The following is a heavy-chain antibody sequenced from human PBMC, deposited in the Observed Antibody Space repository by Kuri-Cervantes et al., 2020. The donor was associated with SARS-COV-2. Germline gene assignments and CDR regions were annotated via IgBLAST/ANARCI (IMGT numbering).Heavy chain of an antibody. Sequence: GESLKISCEVSGFLFSASAIHWVRQGSGKGLEWVGRVRGKANNYATAYAASVKGRFTISRDDSKNMAYLQMNSLRAEDTALYYCAKDSEGGGNSDLVGYFDYWGQGTLVTVSS. CDR1: GFLFSASA. CDR3: AKDSEGGGNSDLVGYFDY. D-gene: IGHD4-23*01. J-gene: IGHJ4*02. V-gene: IGHV3-73*01. CDR2: VRGKANNYAT.